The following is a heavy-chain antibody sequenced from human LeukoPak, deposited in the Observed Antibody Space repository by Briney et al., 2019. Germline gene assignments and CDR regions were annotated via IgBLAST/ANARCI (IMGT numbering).Heavy chain of an antibody. CDR3: ARALAYCGGDCYYS. J-gene: IGHJ4*02. CDR2: INSDGSST. V-gene: IGHV3-74*01. D-gene: IGHD2-21*02. CDR1: GFTFSSYW. Sequence: GGSLRLSCAASGFTFSSYWMHWVRQAPGKGLVWVSRINSDGSSTSYADSVKGRFTISRDNAKNSLYLQMNSLRAEDTAVYYCARALAYCGGDCYYSWGQGTLVTVSS.